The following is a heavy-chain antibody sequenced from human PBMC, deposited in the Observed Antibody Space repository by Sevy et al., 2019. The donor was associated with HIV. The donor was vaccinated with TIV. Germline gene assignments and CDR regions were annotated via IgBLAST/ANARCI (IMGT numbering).Heavy chain of an antibody. V-gene: IGHV1-2*06. CDR1: GYTFTGYY. Sequence: ASVKVSCKASGYTFTGYYMHWVRQAPGQGLEWMGRINPNSGDTNYAQKFQGRVTMTRDTSISTAYMELSRLRSDDTAVYYCVRTREWVVRGVIISDWFDPWGQGTLVTVSS. J-gene: IGHJ5*02. CDR2: INPNSGDT. CDR3: VRTREWVVRGVIISDWFDP. D-gene: IGHD3-10*01.